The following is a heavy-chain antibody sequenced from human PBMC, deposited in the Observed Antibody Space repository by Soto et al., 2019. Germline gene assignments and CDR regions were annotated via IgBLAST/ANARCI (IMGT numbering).Heavy chain of an antibody. CDR3: ARRAHSGTYPSYFDY. V-gene: IGHV4-39*01. CDR1: GGSISSSSYY. CDR2: IYYSGYT. Sequence: SETLSLTCTVSGGSISSSSYYWGLVRQPPGKGLEWIGSIYYSGYTYYNPSLKSRITMSVDTSKNQFSLKLSSVTAADTAVYFCARRAHSGTYPSYFDYWGQGALVTVSS. J-gene: IGHJ4*02. D-gene: IGHD1-26*01.